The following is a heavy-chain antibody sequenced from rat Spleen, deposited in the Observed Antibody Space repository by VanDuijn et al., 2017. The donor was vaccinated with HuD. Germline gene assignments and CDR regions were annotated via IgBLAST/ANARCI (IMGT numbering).Heavy chain of an antibody. CDR1: GFTFSDYY. CDR3: ARHGAAIPPFDY. J-gene: IGHJ2*01. CDR2: ISYDGGGT. V-gene: IGHV5-20*01. Sequence: EVQLVESGGGLVQPGGSLKLSCSASGFTFSDYYMAWVRQAPTKGLEWVASISYDGGGTYYRDSVKGRFNISRDNAKNSLYLQMDSLRSEDTATYYCARHGAAIPPFDYWGQGVMVTVSS. D-gene: IGHD1-2*01.